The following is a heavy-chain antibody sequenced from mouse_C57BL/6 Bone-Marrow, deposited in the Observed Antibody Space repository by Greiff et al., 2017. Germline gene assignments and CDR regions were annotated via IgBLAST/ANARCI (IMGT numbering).Heavy chain of an antibody. CDR3: AKKGGYDAMDY. J-gene: IGHJ4*01. V-gene: IGHV2-5*01. Sequence: VKLMESGPGLVQPSQSLSITCTVSGFSFTSYGVHWVRQSPGKGLEWLGVIWRGGSTDYNAAFMSRLSITKDNSKSQVFFKMNSLQADDTAIYYCAKKGGYDAMDYWGQGTSVTVSS. CDR1: GFSFTSYG. CDR2: IWRGGST.